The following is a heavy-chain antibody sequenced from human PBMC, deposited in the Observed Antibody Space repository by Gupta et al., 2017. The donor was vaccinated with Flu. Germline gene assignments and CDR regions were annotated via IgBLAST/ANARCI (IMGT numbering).Heavy chain of an antibody. CDR3: AKGGSHNWNYDGDY. Sequence: QAQLVQSAGGVVQPGTSMRLSSAASGITLRGSGMHWVRQAPGKGLEWMAVMSDDGSNQWYADSVRGRFTISRDNSKNTLFLQMNSLRADDTAVYYCAKGGSHNWNYDGDYWGQGTLVTVSS. V-gene: IGHV3-30*18. D-gene: IGHD1-7*01. J-gene: IGHJ4*02. CDR1: GITLRGSG. CDR2: MSDDGSNQ.